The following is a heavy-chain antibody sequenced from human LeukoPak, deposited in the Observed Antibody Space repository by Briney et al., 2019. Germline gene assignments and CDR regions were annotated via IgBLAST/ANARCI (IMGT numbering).Heavy chain of an antibody. CDR1: GFTFSDYY. J-gene: IGHJ4*02. CDR3: ARDDLSANPDY. CDR2: ISSSGSTI. V-gene: IGHV3-11*04. D-gene: IGHD4/OR15-4a*01. Sequence: GGTLRLSCAASGFTFSDYYMSWIRQAPGKGLEWVSYISSSGSTIYYADSVKGRFTISRDNAKNSLYLQMNSLRAEDTAVYYCARDDLSANPDYWGQGTLVTVSS.